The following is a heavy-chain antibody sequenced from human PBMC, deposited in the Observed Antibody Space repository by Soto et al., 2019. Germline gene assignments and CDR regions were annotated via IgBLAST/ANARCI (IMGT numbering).Heavy chain of an antibody. V-gene: IGHV3-66*01. CDR1: GFTVSSNY. J-gene: IGHJ4*02. D-gene: IGHD2-8*01. Sequence: LSLTCAASGFTVSSNYMSWVRQAPGKGLEWVSVIYSGGSTYYADSVKGRFTISRHNSKNTLYLQMNSLRAEDTAVYYCARELGYCTNGVCHYFDYWGQGTLVTVSS. CDR3: ARELGYCTNGVCHYFDY. CDR2: IYSGGST.